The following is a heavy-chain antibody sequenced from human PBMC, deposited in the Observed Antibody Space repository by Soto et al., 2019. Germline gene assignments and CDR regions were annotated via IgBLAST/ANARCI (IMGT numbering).Heavy chain of an antibody. CDR1: GFTFSSYW. CDR3: ARGPPRSHEYYDYIWGSYRYSWVYDY. V-gene: IGHV3-7*01. J-gene: IGHJ4*02. CDR2: IKQDGSEK. D-gene: IGHD3-16*02. Sequence: GGSLRLSCAASGFTFSSYWMSWVRQAPGKGLEWVANIKQDGSEKYYVDSVKGRFTISRDNAKNSLYLQMNSLRAEDTAVYYCARGPPRSHEYYDYIWGSYRYSWVYDYWGQGTLVTVSS.